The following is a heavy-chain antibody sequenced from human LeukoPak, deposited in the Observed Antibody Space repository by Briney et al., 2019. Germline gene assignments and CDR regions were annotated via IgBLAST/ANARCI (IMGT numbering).Heavy chain of an antibody. J-gene: IGHJ4*02. CDR2: INPSGGST. D-gene: IGHD5-24*01. CDR3: AREKGVEMATMDFDY. Sequence: ASVEVSCKASGYTFTSYYMHWVRQAPGQGLEWMGIINPSGGSTSYAQKFQGRVTMTRDTPTSTVYMELSSLRSEDTAVYYCAREKGVEMATMDFDYWGQGTLVTVSS. V-gene: IGHV1-46*01. CDR1: GYTFTSYY.